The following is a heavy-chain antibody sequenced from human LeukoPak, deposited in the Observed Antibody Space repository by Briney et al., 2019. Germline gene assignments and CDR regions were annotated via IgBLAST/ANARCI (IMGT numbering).Heavy chain of an antibody. CDR3: ARDIGYCTNGVCYGFDY. Sequence: SQTLSLTCTVSGGSISSGGYYWSWIRQPPGKGLEWIGYIYYSGSTNYNPSLKSRVTISVDTSKNQFSLKLSSVTAADTAVYYCARDIGYCTNGVCYGFDYWGQGTLVTVSS. J-gene: IGHJ4*02. V-gene: IGHV4-61*08. D-gene: IGHD2-8*01. CDR1: GGSISSGGYY. CDR2: IYYSGST.